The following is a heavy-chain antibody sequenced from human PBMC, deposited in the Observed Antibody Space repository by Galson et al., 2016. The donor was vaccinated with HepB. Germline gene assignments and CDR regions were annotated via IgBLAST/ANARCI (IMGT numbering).Heavy chain of an antibody. Sequence: LSLTCTVSSGAIGSYYWSWIRHLPGKGLEWIGCRTSGGSINYNPSLKSRVSMSIDTSKNQFSLNVASVTAADSALYYCARGLVQGSWSPTHPFDLWGQGTMVTVSS. D-gene: IGHD6-13*01. CDR2: RTSGGSI. V-gene: IGHV4-59*01. CDR1: SGAIGSYY. CDR3: ARGLVQGSWSPTHPFDL. J-gene: IGHJ3*01.